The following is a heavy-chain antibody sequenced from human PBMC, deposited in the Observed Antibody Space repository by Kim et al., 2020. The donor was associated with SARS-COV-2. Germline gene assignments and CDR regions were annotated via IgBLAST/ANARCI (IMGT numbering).Heavy chain of an antibody. V-gene: IGHV1-18*01. CDR3: ATYYDFWSGQGGAFDI. CDR2: ISAYNGNT. D-gene: IGHD3-3*01. Sequence: ASVKVSCKASGYTFTSYGISWVRQAPGQGLEWMGWISAYNGNTNYAQKLQGRVTMTTDTSTSTAYMELRSLRSDDTAVYYCATYYDFWSGQGGAFDIWGQGTMVTVSS. J-gene: IGHJ3*02. CDR1: GYTFTSYG.